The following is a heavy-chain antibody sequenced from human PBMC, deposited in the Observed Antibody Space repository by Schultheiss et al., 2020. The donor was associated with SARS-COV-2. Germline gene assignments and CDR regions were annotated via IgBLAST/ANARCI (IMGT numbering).Heavy chain of an antibody. CDR2: IKSKTDGGTT. V-gene: IGHV3-15*01. D-gene: IGHD3-22*01. Sequence: GESLKISCAASGYTFSGSAMHWVRQAPGKGLEWVGRIKSKTDGGTTDYAAPVKGRFTISRDDSKNTLYLQMNSLKTEDTAVYYCTTTYYDSSGYYRYYYYYGMDVWGQGTTVTVSS. CDR3: TTTYYDSSGYYRYYYYYGMDV. CDR1: GYTFSGSA. J-gene: IGHJ6*02.